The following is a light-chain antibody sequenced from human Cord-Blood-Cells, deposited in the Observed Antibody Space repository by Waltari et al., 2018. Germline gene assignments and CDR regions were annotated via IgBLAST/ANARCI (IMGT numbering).Light chain of an antibody. Sequence: SYVLTQPPSVSVAPGKTARITCGGNNIGSKSVHWYQQKPGQAPVLVVYDDSDRPSGIPVGFSGSNSGNTATLTISRVEAGDEADYYCQVWDSSSVVFGGGTKLTVL. V-gene: IGLV3-21*03. CDR3: QVWDSSSVV. CDR1: NIGSKS. CDR2: DDS. J-gene: IGLJ2*01.